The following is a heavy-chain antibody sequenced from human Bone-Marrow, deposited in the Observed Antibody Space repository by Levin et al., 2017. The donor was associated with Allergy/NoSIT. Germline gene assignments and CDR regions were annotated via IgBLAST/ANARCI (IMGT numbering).Heavy chain of an antibody. CDR1: GGSMNSSNW. CDR2: IYQSGST. CDR3: ATCGDDCIDVFGI. J-gene: IGHJ3*02. D-gene: IGHD2-21*02. V-gene: IGHV4-4*02. Sequence: SQTLSLTCAVSGGSMNSSNWWSWLRQAPGKGLEWIGEIYQSGSTDYNPSLKSRVTISLDKSNNHLFLKLSSVTAADTAVYYCATCGDDCIDVFGIWGQGTLVTVSS.